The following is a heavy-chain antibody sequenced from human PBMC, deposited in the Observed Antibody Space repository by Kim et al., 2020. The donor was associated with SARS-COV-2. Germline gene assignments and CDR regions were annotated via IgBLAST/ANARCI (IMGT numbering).Heavy chain of an antibody. CDR2: ISGDGGST. J-gene: IGHJ4*02. CDR3: AKDAEESVLAQLVPPHFDY. CDR1: GFTFDDYA. V-gene: IGHV3-43*02. D-gene: IGHD6-6*01. Sequence: GGSLRLSCAASGFTFDDYAMHWVRQAPGKGLEWVSLISGDGGSTYYADSVKGRFTISRDNSKNSLYLQMNSLRTEDTALYYCAKDAEESVLAQLVPPHFDYWGQGTLVTVSS.